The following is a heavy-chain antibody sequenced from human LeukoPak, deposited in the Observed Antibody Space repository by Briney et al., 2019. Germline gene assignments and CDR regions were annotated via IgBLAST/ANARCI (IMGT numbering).Heavy chain of an antibody. V-gene: IGHV3-30-3*01. D-gene: IGHD2-2*02. CDR1: GFTFSNYA. CDR2: ISNDGSNK. J-gene: IGHJ4*02. Sequence: GGSLRLSCAASGFTFSNYAMHWVRQAPGKGLEWVAVISNDGSNKYYADSVKGRFTISRDNSKNTLYLQMNSLRSEDTAVYYCARGGFEVYCSSTSCYNTPRPYYFDYWGQGTLVTVSS. CDR3: ARGGFEVYCSSTSCYNTPRPYYFDY.